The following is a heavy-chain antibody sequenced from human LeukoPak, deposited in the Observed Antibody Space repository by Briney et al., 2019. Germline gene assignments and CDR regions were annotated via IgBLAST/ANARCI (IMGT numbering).Heavy chain of an antibody. Sequence: SETLSLTCAVYGGSFSGYYWSWIRQPPGKGLEWIGEINHSGSTNYNPSLKIRVTISVDTSKNQFSLKLSSVTAADTAVYYCARDVGSSGYTDYWGQGTLVTVSS. CDR2: INHSGST. V-gene: IGHV4-34*01. CDR1: GGSFSGYY. J-gene: IGHJ4*02. CDR3: ARDVGSSGYTDY. D-gene: IGHD3-22*01.